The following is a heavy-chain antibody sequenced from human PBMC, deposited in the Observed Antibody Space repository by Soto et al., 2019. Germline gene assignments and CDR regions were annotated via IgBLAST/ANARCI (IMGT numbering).Heavy chain of an antibody. V-gene: IGHV4-4*02. J-gene: IGHJ6*02. CDR1: GGSISSSNW. CDR2: IYHSGST. D-gene: IGHD1-26*01. CDR3: ARVSGSYYYGMDV. Sequence: QVQLQESGPGLVKPSATLSLTCAVSGGSISSSNWWSWVRQPPGKGLEWIGEIYHSGSTNYNPSLKSRVTRSVDKSKNQFSLKLSSVTAADTAVYYCARVSGSYYYGMDVWGQGTTVTVS.